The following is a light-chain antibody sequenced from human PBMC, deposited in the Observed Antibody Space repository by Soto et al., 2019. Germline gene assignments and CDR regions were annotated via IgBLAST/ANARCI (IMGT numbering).Light chain of an antibody. Sequence: EIVMTQSPATLSGSPGESPTLSCRAGQIISSSLAWYQQKPGQAPRLPIFGASTRAAGIPARFSGSGSGTEFTLTINSLQSEDFAVYYCQQYNNWPPWTFGQGTKVEI. V-gene: IGKV3-15*01. CDR2: GAS. J-gene: IGKJ1*01. CDR3: QQYNNWPPWT. CDR1: QIISSS.